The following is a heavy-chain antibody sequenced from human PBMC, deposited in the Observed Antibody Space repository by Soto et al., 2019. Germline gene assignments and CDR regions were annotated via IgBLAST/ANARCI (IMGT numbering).Heavy chain of an antibody. J-gene: IGHJ4*02. D-gene: IGHD4-17*01. CDR2: VIPAFNTS. Sequence: SVKVSCKAIGGAFGRYSVSWVRQAPGQGLEWIGGVIPAFNTSNYALTFKGRVTINADESTTTVFMELRSLRSEDTALYYCARGDEMTAVTIFEYWGQGTLVTSPQ. CDR3: ARGDEMTAVTIFEY. V-gene: IGHV1-69*13. CDR1: GGAFGRYS.